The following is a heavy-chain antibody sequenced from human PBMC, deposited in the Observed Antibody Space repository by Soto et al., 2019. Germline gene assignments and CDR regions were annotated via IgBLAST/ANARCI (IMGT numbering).Heavy chain of an antibody. V-gene: IGHV3-30*18. CDR1: GFTFSSYG. CDR3: EKDSGNYPCLDY. J-gene: IGHJ4*02. Sequence: PGGSLRLSCAASGFTFSSYGMHWVLQAPGKGLEWVAVISYDGSNKYYADSVKGRFTISRDTSKNTLYLQMNRLRAEDRAVYYCEKDSGNYPCLDYWGQGALVTVSS. CDR2: ISYDGSNK. D-gene: IGHD4-4*01.